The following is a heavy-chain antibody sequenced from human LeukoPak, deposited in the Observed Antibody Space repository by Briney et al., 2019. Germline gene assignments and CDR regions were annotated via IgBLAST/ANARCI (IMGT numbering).Heavy chain of an antibody. CDR1: GFTFDNFA. V-gene: IGHV3-9*01. J-gene: IGHJ4*02. D-gene: IGHD6-19*01. CDR2: ISWNSGYI. Sequence: GGSLRLSCAVSGFTFDNFAMHWVRQAPGKGLEGLSIISWNSGYIGYADSVKGRFTISRDNAKKSLDLQMNSLRAEDTAFYYCAKVRGTYSSGYFFDYWGQGTLVTVSS. CDR3: AKVRGTYSSGYFFDY.